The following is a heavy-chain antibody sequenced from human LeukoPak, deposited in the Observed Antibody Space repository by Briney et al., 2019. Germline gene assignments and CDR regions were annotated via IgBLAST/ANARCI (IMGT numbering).Heavy chain of an antibody. D-gene: IGHD3-10*01. V-gene: IGHV4-59*08. CDR1: GGSISSYY. J-gene: IGHJ3*02. CDR3: ARGGRSGAFDI. Sequence: SETLSLTCTVSGGSISSYYWSWIRQPPGKGLEWIGYIYYSGSTNYNPSLKSRITISVDTSKNQFSLKLSSVTAADTAVYYCARGGRSGAFDIWGQGTMVTVSS. CDR2: IYYSGST.